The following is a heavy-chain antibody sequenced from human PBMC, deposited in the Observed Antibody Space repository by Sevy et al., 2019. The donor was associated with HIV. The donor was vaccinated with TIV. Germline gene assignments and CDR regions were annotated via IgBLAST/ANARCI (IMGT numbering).Heavy chain of an antibody. CDR2: IYYSGST. Sequence: SETLSLTCTVSGGSISSYYWRWIRQPPGMGLEWIGYIYYSGSTNYNPSLKSRVTISVDTSKNQFSLKLSSVTAADTAVYYCARDIMLRDVTRYYYYGMDVWGQGTTVTVS. D-gene: IGHD3-10*01. CDR1: GGSISSYY. V-gene: IGHV4-59*01. J-gene: IGHJ6*02. CDR3: ARDIMLRDVTRYYYYGMDV.